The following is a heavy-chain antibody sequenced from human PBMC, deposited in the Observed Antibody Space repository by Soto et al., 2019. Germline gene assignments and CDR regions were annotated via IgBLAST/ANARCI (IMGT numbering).Heavy chain of an antibody. Sequence: ASVKVSCKASGYTFTGYYMHWVRQAPGQGLEWMGWINPNSSGTNYAQKFQGRVTMTRDTSISTAYMELSRLRSDDTAVYYCARAVAGTDAFDIWGQGTMVTVSS. CDR3: ARAVAGTDAFDI. V-gene: IGHV1-2*02. CDR1: GYTFTGYY. J-gene: IGHJ3*02. CDR2: INPNSSGT. D-gene: IGHD6-19*01.